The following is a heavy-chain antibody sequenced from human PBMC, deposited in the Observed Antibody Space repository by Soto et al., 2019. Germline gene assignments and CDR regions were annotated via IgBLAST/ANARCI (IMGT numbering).Heavy chain of an antibody. D-gene: IGHD6-19*01. CDR1: GGTFSSYA. CDR3: ERGVSSERDSSGWSNWFAP. V-gene: IGHV1-69*12. Sequence: QVQLVQSGAEVKKPGSSVKVSCKASGGTFSSYAISWVRQAPGQGLEWMGGIIPIFGTANYAQKFQGRVTITADEYTGTDYMEVSRLRSEDTALYYWERGVSSERDSSGWSNWFAPWGQGTLVNVSS. J-gene: IGHJ5*02. CDR2: IIPIFGTA.